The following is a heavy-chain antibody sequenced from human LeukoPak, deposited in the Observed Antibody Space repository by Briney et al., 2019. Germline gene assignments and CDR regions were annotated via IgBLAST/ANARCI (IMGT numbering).Heavy chain of an antibody. CDR1: GGSISSYY. D-gene: IGHD1-14*01. Sequence: PSETLSLTCTVSGGSISSYYWSWIRQPPGKGLEWIGYIYYSGSTYYNPSLKSRVTISVDTSKNQFSLKLSSVTAADTAVYYCARANPGGYYYYYYMDVWGKGTTVTVSS. J-gene: IGHJ6*03. CDR3: ARANPGGYYYYYYMDV. V-gene: IGHV4-59*08. CDR2: IYYSGST.